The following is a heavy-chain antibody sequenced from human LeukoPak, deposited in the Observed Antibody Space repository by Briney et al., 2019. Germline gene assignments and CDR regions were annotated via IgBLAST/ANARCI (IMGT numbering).Heavy chain of an antibody. CDR3: ARRVASWHAFDI. CDR2: ISSSGTTI. D-gene: IGHD3-10*01. V-gene: IGHV3-48*04. Sequence: PGGSLRLSCAASGFTFSSYGMHWVRQAPGKGLEWVSYISSSGTTIYYADSVKGRSTISRDNAKNSLSLQMNSLRAEDAAVYYCARRVASWHAFDIWGQGTMVTVSS. J-gene: IGHJ3*02. CDR1: GFTFSSYG.